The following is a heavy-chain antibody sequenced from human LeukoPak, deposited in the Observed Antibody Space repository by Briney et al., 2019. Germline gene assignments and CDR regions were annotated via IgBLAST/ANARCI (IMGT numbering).Heavy chain of an antibody. CDR2: MYYSGST. CDR3: ARHVGQQLFYYYYGLDV. CDR1: GGSISSSSYY. J-gene: IGHJ6*02. D-gene: IGHD6-13*01. Sequence: PSETLSLTCTVSGGSISSSSYYWGRIRQPPGQGLEWIGRMYYSGSTYYNPSLKSRVTISVDTSKNQFSLKLSSVTVADTAVYYCARHVGQQLFYYYYGLDVWGQGATVTVSS. V-gene: IGHV4-39*01.